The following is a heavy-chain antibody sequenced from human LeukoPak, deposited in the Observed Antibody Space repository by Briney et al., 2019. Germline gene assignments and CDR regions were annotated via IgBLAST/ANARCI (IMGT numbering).Heavy chain of an antibody. CDR1: GFTFSDYY. D-gene: IGHD1-7*01. CDR2: ISSSGSTI. CDR3: ASGTVGNYAPDY. V-gene: IGHV3-11*04. Sequence: GGSLRLSCAASGFTFSDYYMSWIRQAPGKGLEWVSYISSSGSTIYYADSVKGRFTISRDNAKNSLYLQVDSLRVEDTAVYFCASGTVGNYAPDYWGQGTLVTVSS. J-gene: IGHJ4*02.